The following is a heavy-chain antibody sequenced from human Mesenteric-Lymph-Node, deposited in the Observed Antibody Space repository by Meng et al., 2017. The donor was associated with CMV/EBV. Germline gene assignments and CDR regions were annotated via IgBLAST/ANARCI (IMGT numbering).Heavy chain of an antibody. CDR1: EYTFTTYF. V-gene: IGHV1-46*01. CDR2: ISASGGST. J-gene: IGHJ4*02. CDR3: AREPMESYHFDY. Sequence: SCKASEYTFTTYFFHWLRQAPGQGLEWMGMISASGGSTNYAQKFQGRVTMTRDTSTSTVFMELTSLRSEDTAVYYCAREPMESYHFDYWGQGTLVTVSS. D-gene: IGHD3-10*01.